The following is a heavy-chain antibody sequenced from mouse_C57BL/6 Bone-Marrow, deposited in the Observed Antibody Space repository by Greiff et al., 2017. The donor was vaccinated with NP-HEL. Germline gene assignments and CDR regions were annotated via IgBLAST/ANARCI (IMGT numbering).Heavy chain of an antibody. CDR1: GYTFTSYL. Sequence: VQLQQPGAELVKPGASVKLSCKASGYTFTSYLMHWVKQRPGRGLEWIGGIDPNSGGTKYNEKFKSKATLTVDKPSSTAYMQLNSLTAEDSAVYYCARYYYGSGSFDYWGQGTTLTVSS. CDR2: IDPNSGGT. CDR3: ARYYYGSGSFDY. V-gene: IGHV1-72*01. D-gene: IGHD1-1*01. J-gene: IGHJ2*01.